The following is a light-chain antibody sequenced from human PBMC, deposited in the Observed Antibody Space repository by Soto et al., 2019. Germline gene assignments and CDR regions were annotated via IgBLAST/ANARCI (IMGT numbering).Light chain of an antibody. Sequence: DIQMTQSASSLSASVGDGVTITCRASQGISNYLAWYQQKPGTVPKLLISAASTLQTWVPSRFSGGGSGTDFTLTISSLQPEDVATYYCQKYNSRPWTLGPGTKVDIK. CDR1: QGISNY. J-gene: IGKJ1*01. CDR3: QKYNSRPWT. V-gene: IGKV1-27*01. CDR2: AAS.